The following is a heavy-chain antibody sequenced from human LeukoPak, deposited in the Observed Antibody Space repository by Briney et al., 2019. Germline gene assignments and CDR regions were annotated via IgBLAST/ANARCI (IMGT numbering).Heavy chain of an antibody. CDR1: GFTFSDYY. CDR2: VSSSGSTI. CDR3: ARFRLTVTTYAHLDY. Sequence: GGSQRLSCAASGFTFSDYYMSWLRQAPGKGLEWVSYVSSSGSTIDYADSVKGRFTISRDNAKNSLYLQMNSLRAEDTAVYYCARFRLTVTTYAHLDYWGQGTLVTVSS. V-gene: IGHV3-11*01. D-gene: IGHD4-17*01. J-gene: IGHJ4*02.